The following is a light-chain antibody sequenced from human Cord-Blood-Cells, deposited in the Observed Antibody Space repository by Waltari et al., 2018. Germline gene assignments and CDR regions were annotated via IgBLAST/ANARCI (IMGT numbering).Light chain of an antibody. CDR3: QQSYSTPFT. Sequence: DIQMTQSPSSLSASVGDRVTITCRASQSISSYLNWYQQKPGKAPKLLIYAASSLQSGVPSRFSGRGSVTDFTLTISSLQPEDFATYYCQQSYSTPFTFGPGTKVDIK. V-gene: IGKV1-39*01. CDR2: AAS. CDR1: QSISSY. J-gene: IGKJ3*01.